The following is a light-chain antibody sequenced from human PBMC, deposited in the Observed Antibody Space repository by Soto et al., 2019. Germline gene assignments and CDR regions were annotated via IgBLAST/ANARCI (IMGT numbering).Light chain of an antibody. J-gene: IGKJ1*01. CDR1: PSISSW. CDR3: QQYNSYHWT. CDR2: KAS. Sequence: DIQMTQSPSTLSASVGDRVTITCRASPSISSWLAWYQQKPGKAPKLLIYKASSVESGVPLRFSGSGSGTEFTLTISSLQPDDFATYYCQQYNSYHWTFGQGTKVEIK. V-gene: IGKV1-5*03.